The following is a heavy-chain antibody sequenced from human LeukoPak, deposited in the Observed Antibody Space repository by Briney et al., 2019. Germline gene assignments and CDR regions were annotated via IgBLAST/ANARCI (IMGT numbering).Heavy chain of an antibody. D-gene: IGHD1-1*01. CDR1: GFTISSYA. J-gene: IGHJ4*02. V-gene: IGHV3-23*01. CDR3: ARDHAGTGGFDY. CDR2: ISGSGGST. Sequence: GGPLRLSCAASGFTISSYAMSWVRQAPGKGLEWVSAISGSGGSTYYADSVKGRFTISRDNAKNSLYLQMNSLRAEDTAVYYCARDHAGTGGFDYWGQGTLVTVSS.